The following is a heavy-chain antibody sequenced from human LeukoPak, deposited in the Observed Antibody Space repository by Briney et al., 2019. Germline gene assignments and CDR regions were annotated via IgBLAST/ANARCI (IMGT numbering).Heavy chain of an antibody. Sequence: GGSLRLSCAASGFTFDDYTMHWVRQAPGKGLEWVSLISWDGGSTYYADSVKGRFTISRDNSKNSLHLQMNSLRTEDTALYYCALNLVGATTRAFDIWGQGTMVTVSS. CDR1: GFTFDDYT. D-gene: IGHD1-26*01. J-gene: IGHJ3*02. CDR3: ALNLVGATTRAFDI. CDR2: ISWDGGST. V-gene: IGHV3-43*01.